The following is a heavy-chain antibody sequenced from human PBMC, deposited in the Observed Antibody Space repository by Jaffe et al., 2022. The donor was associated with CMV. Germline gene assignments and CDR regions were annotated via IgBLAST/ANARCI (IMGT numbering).Heavy chain of an antibody. D-gene: IGHD1-26*01. CDR1: GYTLTELS. Sequence: QVQLVQSGAEVKKPGASVKVSCKVSGYTLTELSMHWVRQAPGKGLEWMGGFDPEDGETIYAQKFQGRVTMTEDTSTDTAYMELSSLRSEDTAVYYCATGEWELLHLVFGRNGEETSDAFDIWGQGTMVTVSS. CDR3: ATGEWELLHLVFGRNGEETSDAFDI. V-gene: IGHV1-24*01. J-gene: IGHJ3*02. CDR2: FDPEDGET.